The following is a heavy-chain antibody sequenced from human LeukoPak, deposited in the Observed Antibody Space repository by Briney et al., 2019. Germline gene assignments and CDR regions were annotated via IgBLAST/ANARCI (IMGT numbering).Heavy chain of an antibody. J-gene: IGHJ3*02. CDR2: INPKSGGT. D-gene: IGHD6-13*01. Sequence: ASVKVSCKASGYTFTRFFMHWVRQAPGQGPEWMGWINPKSGGTDYAQRFQGRVTMTRDTSISTAYMELSGLRSDDTAVYYCARDGVYSTNFDAFDIWGQGTMVTVSS. CDR1: GYTFTRFF. CDR3: ARDGVYSTNFDAFDI. V-gene: IGHV1-2*02.